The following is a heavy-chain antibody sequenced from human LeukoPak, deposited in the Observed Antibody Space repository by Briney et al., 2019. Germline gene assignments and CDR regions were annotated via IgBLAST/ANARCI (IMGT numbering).Heavy chain of an antibody. CDR3: ARDERVYSGYGLNWYFDL. CDR2: ISSSSSYI. CDR1: GFTFSSYS. D-gene: IGHD5-12*01. V-gene: IGHV3-21*01. J-gene: IGHJ2*01. Sequence: GGSLRLSCAASGFTFSSYSMNWVRQAPGKGLEWVSSISSSSSYIYYADSVKGRFTISRDNAKNSLYLQMNSLRAEDTAVYYCARDERVYSGYGLNWYFDLWGRGTLVTVSS.